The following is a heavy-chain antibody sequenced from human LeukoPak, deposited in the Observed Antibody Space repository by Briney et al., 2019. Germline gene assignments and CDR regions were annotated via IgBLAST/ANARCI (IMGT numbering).Heavy chain of an antibody. Sequence: EASVKVSCKASGGTFSSYAISWVRQAPGQGLEWMGGIIPIFGTANYAQKFQGRVTITTDESTSTAYMELSSLRSEDTAVYYCARARKDTAASYYYYYMDVWGKGTTVTVSS. D-gene: IGHD5-18*01. CDR3: ARARKDTAASYYYYYMDV. CDR2: IIPIFGTA. V-gene: IGHV1-69*05. J-gene: IGHJ6*03. CDR1: GGTFSSYA.